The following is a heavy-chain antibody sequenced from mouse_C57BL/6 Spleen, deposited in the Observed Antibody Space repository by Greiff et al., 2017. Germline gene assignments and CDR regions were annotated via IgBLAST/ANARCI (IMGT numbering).Heavy chain of an antibody. V-gene: IGHV1-55*01. CDR1: GYTFTSYW. J-gene: IGHJ4*01. D-gene: IGHD5-5*01. CDR3: ARDYPGAMDY. Sequence: QVHVKQPGAELVKPGASVKMSCKASGYTFTSYWITWVKQRPGQGLEWIGDIYPGSGSTNYNEKFKSKATLTVDTSSSTAYMQLSSLTSEDSAVYYCARDYPGAMDYWGQGTSVTVSS. CDR2: IYPGSGST.